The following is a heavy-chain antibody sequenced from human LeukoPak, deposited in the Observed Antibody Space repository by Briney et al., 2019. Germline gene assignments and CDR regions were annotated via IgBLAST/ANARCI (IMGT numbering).Heavy chain of an antibody. Sequence: SVKVSCKASGGTFSSYAISWVRQAPGQGLEWMGGIIPIFGTANYAQKFQGRVTITADESTSTAYMELSSLRSEDTAVYYCAKPYSSSLPSPNYYYGMDVWGQGTTVTVSS. CDR1: GGTFSSYA. V-gene: IGHV1-69*13. J-gene: IGHJ6*02. CDR2: IIPIFGTA. D-gene: IGHD6-6*01. CDR3: AKPYSSSLPSPNYYYGMDV.